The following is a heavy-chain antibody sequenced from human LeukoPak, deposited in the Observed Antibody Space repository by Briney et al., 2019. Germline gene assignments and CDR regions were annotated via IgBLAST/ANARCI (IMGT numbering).Heavy chain of an antibody. CDR1: GFRFSTSG. V-gene: IGHV3-30*02. CDR2: IRFDGSDE. CDR3: AKEVTYCSSSSCNDAFDV. D-gene: IGHD2-2*01. J-gene: IGHJ3*01. Sequence: GGSLRLSCAASGFRFSTSGMHWVRQAPGKGLEWVSFIRFDGSDENHGDSVKGRFTISRDNSKNTMYLQMNSLRAEDTAVYYCAKEVTYCSSSSCNDAFDVWGRGTMVIVSS.